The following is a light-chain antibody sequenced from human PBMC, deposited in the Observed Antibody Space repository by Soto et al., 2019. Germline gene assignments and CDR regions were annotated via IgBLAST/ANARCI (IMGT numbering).Light chain of an antibody. CDR3: SAYSTSNTHVL. CDR2: DVS. J-gene: IGLJ2*01. Sequence: QSALTQPASVSGSPGQSITISCTGTSSDIGTYNYVSWYQQHPGKAPKLIMSDVSNRPSGVSDRFSGSMSDYTASLTISGLQTEDEAYYYCSAYSTSNTHVLFGGGTKLTVL. V-gene: IGLV2-14*03. CDR1: SSDIGTYNY.